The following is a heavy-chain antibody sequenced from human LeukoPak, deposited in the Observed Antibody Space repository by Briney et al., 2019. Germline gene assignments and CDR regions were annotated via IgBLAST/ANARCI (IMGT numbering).Heavy chain of an antibody. J-gene: IGHJ6*03. Sequence: GASVKVSCKASGGTFSSYAISWVRQAPGQGLEWMGGIIPIFGTANYAQKFQGRVTITADESTSAAYMELSSLRSDDTAVYYCARASAQYYDILTAYYSPYYYYYYMDVWGKGTTVTISS. V-gene: IGHV1-69*01. CDR3: ARASAQYYDILTAYYSPYYYYYYMDV. CDR1: GGTFSSYA. D-gene: IGHD3-9*01. CDR2: IIPIFGTA.